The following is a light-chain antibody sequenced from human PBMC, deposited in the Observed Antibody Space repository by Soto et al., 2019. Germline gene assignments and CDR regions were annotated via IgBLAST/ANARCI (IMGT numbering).Light chain of an antibody. J-gene: IGKJ1*01. CDR1: QSIDSW. V-gene: IGKV1-5*03. Sequence: DIQMTQSPSTLSASVGDRVTITCRASQSIDSWLAWYQKKPGKAPKLLIYKTSSLESGVSSRFSDSGFGTEFTLTISSLQPDDFATYYCQKYKSPPWTFGQGTKVEIK. CDR2: KTS. CDR3: QKYKSPPWT.